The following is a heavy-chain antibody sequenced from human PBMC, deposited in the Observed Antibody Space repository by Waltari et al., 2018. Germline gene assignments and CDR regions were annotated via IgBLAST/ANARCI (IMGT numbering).Heavy chain of an antibody. CDR1: GFKFSDYW. V-gene: IGHV3-7*01. J-gene: IGHJ4*02. CDR3: AKDRDTAF. Sequence: EVQLVESGGGLVQPGGSLRLSCATSGFKFSDYWMSWVRQAPVKGLEWGANIKQDGSERTYVDSAKGRFTISRDNAKNSLYLQMNSLRAEDTAIYYCAKDRDTAFWGPGTLVTVSS. D-gene: IGHD2-21*02. CDR2: IKQDGSER.